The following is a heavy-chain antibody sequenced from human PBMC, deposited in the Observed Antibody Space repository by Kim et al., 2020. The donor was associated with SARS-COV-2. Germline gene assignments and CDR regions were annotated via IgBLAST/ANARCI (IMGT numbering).Heavy chain of an antibody. V-gene: IGHV3-73*01. CDR1: GFSLSGSD. J-gene: IGHJ4*02. CDR2: IATKVGNYAT. D-gene: IGHD3-10*01. CDR3: ARRESLRGFDY. Sequence: GESLKLSCAASGFSLSGSDIHWVRRASGTGLEWLGRIATKVGNYATAYAASVKGRFTLSRDDSENTAFLQMSSLKTDDTAIYYCARRESLRGFDYGGQGT.